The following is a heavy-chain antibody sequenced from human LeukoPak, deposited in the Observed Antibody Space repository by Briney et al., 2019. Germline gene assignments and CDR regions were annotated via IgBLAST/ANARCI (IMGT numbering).Heavy chain of an antibody. Sequence: NPGGSLRLSCGASGFGLSAAAMHWVRQAPGKGLEWVSYITSGGSDIAYADSVKGRFTISRDNANNTLFLQMSSLRVEDTAVYYCARLITYGGRDYWGQGTLVTVSS. CDR1: GFGLSAAA. V-gene: IGHV3-21*05. CDR3: ARLITYGGRDY. D-gene: IGHD4-23*01. CDR2: ITSGGSDI. J-gene: IGHJ4*02.